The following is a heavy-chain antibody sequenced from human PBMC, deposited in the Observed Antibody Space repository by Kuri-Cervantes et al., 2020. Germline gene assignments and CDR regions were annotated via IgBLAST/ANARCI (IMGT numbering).Heavy chain of an antibody. J-gene: IGHJ6*04. CDR2: IYPADSDT. V-gene: IGHV5-51*01. CDR3: ARQPNYMDV. Sequence: GGSLRLSCEGSGYSFTHYWIGWVRQLPGKGLEWMGTIYPADSDTRYSPSFQGQATFSVDRSVNTAYLQWSSLKASDTAIYYCARQPNYMDVWGRGTTVTVSS. D-gene: IGHD5-24*01. CDR1: GYSFTHYW.